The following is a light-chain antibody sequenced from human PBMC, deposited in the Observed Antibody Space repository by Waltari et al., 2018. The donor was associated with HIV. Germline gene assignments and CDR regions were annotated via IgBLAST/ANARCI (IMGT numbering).Light chain of an antibody. Sequence: DIQMTQSASSLSASVGDRVSSTCRASQSISSYLNWYQQKPGKAPKLLIYAASSLQSGVPSRFSGSGSGTDFTLTISSLQPEDFATYYCQQSYSTPQTFGGGTKVEIK. CDR3: QQSYSTPQT. V-gene: IGKV1-39*01. CDR1: QSISSY. J-gene: IGKJ4*01. CDR2: AAS.